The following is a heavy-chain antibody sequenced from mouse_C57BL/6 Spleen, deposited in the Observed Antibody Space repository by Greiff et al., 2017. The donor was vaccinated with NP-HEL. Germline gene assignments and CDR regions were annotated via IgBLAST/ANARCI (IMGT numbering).Heavy chain of an antibody. Sequence: QQSGAELVKPGASVKISCKASGYAFSSYWMNWVKQRPGKGLEWIGQIYPGDGDTNYNGKFKGKATLTADKSSSTAYMQLSSLTSEDSAVYFCARGATTHYGSSYDYWGQGTTLTVSS. D-gene: IGHD1-1*01. CDR2: IYPGDGDT. CDR1: GYAFSSYW. J-gene: IGHJ2*01. CDR3: ARGATTHYGSSYDY. V-gene: IGHV1-80*01.